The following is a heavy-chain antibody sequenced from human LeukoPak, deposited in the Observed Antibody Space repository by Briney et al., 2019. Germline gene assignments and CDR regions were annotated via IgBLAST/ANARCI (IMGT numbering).Heavy chain of an antibody. CDR1: GGSISTYY. Sequence: SETLSLTCIVSGGSISTYYWGWIRQPPGKGLEWIGYIYYSGSTNYNPSLKSRVTISVDTSKNQFSLKLSSVTAADTAVYYCAREATIEYFDYWGQGTLVTVSS. J-gene: IGHJ4*02. CDR2: IYYSGST. V-gene: IGHV4-59*12. CDR3: AREATIEYFDY. D-gene: IGHD5-12*01.